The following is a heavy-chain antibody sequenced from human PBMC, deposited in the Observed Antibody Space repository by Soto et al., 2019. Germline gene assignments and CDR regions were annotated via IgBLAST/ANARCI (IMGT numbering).Heavy chain of an antibody. CDR1: GGSISSYY. CDR2: IYYSGRT. V-gene: IGHV4-59*01. J-gene: IGHJ4*02. D-gene: IGHD3-16*01. Sequence: QVQLQESGPGLVKPSETLSLTCTVSGGSISSYYWSWIRQPPGKGLEWIGYIYYSGRTNYNPSLKSRVTISVDTSKNQFSLKLSSVTAADTAVYYCAGGSRGSIYYFDYWGQGTLVTVSS. CDR3: AGGSRGSIYYFDY.